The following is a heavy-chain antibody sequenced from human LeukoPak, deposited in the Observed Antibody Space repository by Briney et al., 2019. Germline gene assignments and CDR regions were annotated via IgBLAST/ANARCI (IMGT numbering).Heavy chain of an antibody. CDR2: VNREGSDK. D-gene: IGHD3-16*01. CDR3: ARDGVPGGRDV. CDR1: GFAFSSHW. J-gene: IGHJ6*02. V-gene: IGHV3-7*01. Sequence: GGSLRLSCAASGFAFSSHWMNWVRQAPGKGLEWVANVNREGSDKNYVDSVKGRFTISRDNAKNSLYLQMNSLRVEDTAVYYCARDGVPGGRDVWGQGATVTVS.